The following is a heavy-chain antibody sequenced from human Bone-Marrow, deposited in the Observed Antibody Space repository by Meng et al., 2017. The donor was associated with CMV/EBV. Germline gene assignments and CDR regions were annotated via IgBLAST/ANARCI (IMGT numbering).Heavy chain of an antibody. CDR3: ARDRCSSTSCPHFDY. Sequence: ASEKVSCKAPGYTFTSYGISWVRQAPGQGLEWMGWISAYNGNTNYAQKLQGRVTMTTDTSTSTAYMELRSLRSDDTAVYYCARDRCSSTSCPHFDYWGQGTLVTVSS. CDR2: ISAYNGNT. V-gene: IGHV1-18*01. CDR1: GYTFTSYG. D-gene: IGHD2-2*01. J-gene: IGHJ4*02.